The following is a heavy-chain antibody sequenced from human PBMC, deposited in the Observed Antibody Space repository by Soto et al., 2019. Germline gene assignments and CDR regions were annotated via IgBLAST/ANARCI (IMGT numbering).Heavy chain of an antibody. CDR3: ARPRAFDGYDGGFFFDL. J-gene: IGHJ4*02. Sequence: EVKLVESGGGLVQPGGSLRISCAASGFTFRTYEMNWVRQAPGKGLEWVSYISSRATGIFYADSVKGRFTISRDDANNSLFLQMNNLRGEDTAVYYCARPRAFDGYDGGFFFDLWGQGTVVTVSS. CDR2: ISSRATGI. CDR1: GFTFRTYE. D-gene: IGHD5-12*01. V-gene: IGHV3-48*03.